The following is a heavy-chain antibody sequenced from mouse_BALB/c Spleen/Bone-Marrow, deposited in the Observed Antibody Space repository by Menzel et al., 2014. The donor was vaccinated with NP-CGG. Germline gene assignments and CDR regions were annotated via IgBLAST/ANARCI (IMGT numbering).Heavy chain of an antibody. CDR1: GYTFTSYW. D-gene: IGHD3-3*01. CDR3: TRGTRYYFDY. V-gene: IGHV1-69*02. CDR2: IYPSDSYT. Sequence: VQLQQSGAELVRPGASVKLSCKASGYTFTSYWINWVKQRPGQGLEWIGNIYPSDSYTNYNQKFKDKATLTVDKFSSTAYMQLSSPTSEDSAVYYCTRGTRYYFDYWGQGTTLTVSS. J-gene: IGHJ2*01.